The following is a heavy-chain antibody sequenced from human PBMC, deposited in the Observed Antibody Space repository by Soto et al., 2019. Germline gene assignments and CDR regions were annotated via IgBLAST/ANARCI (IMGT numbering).Heavy chain of an antibody. CDR2: INPDNGNT. D-gene: IGHD2-15*01. CDR1: AYTFTRYT. CDR3: ARGIATGQLDP. V-gene: IGHV1-3*01. Sequence: SLKVSCKASAYTFTRYTMNWVRQAPGQRLEWMGWINPDNGNTKSSQKFQDRVIITRDTSASTAYMDLSSLRSEDTAVYYCARGIATGQLDPWGQGTLVTGSS. J-gene: IGHJ5*02.